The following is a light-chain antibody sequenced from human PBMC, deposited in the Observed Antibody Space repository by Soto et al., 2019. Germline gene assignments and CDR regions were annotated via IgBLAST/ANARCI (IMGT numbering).Light chain of an antibody. CDR1: QCIRND. CDR2: AAS. V-gene: IGKV1-6*01. Sequence: AIQITQSPSSLSASVGDRVTITCRARQCIRNDLGWYQQKPGKAPRLLIYAASSLQTGVPSRFSASGSGTDFTLTISSLQPEDFATYYCLQDYDYPYIFGQGTKVDI. J-gene: IGKJ2*01. CDR3: LQDYDYPYI.